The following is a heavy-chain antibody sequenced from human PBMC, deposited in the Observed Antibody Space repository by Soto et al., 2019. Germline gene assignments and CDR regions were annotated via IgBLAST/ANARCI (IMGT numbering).Heavy chain of an antibody. V-gene: IGHV4-4*02. CDR1: GASISSNNW. J-gene: IGHJ4*02. CDR3: ARSTVTDDY. CDR2: IYHSGST. Sequence: QVQLQESGPGLVKPSGTLSLTCAVSGASISSNNWWSWVRQPPGKGLEWVGEIYHSGSTNYNLSLXNRMTXXIDKSKNQFSLKLSSVTAADTAVYYCARSTVTDDYWGQGTLVTVSS. D-gene: IGHD4-17*01.